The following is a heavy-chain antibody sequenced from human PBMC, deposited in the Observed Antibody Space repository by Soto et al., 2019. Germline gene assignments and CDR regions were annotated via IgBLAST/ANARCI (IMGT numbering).Heavy chain of an antibody. CDR3: AREAGDSIFEY. V-gene: IGHV4-30-2*01. J-gene: IGHJ4*02. CDR1: GCSISSGGYS. CDR2: IYHSGST. Sequence: SDTLSLTCAVSGCSISSGGYSWSWIRQPPGKGLEWIGYIYHSGSTYYNPSLKSRVTISVDRSKNQFSLKLSSVTAADTAVYYCAREAGDSIFEYWGQGTLVNVSS. D-gene: IGHD4-17*01.